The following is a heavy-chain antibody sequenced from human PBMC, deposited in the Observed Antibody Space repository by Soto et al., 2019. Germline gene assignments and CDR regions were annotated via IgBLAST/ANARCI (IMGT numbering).Heavy chain of an antibody. CDR2: IFDSGST. D-gene: IGHD3-22*01. J-gene: IGHJ4*02. Sequence: SETLSLTCTVSGGSITSYFWSWIRQPAGKGLEWIGRIFDSGSTNYNPSLKSRVTMSVDTSKNQFSLKLSSVTAADTAVYYCARENYYFDTDGYYYLFDYWGQGSLVT. CDR1: GGSITSYF. CDR3: ARENYYFDTDGYYYLFDY. V-gene: IGHV4-4*07.